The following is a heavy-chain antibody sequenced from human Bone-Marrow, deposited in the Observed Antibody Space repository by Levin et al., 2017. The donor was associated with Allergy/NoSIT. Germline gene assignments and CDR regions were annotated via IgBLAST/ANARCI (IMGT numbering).Heavy chain of an antibody. CDR2: IYYSGST. CDR3: ARADLVGATTDY. CDR1: GGSVSSGSYY. V-gene: IGHV4-61*01. Sequence: SETLSLTCTVSGGSVSSGSYYWSWIRQPPGKGLEWIGYIYYSGSTNYNPSLKSRVTISVDTSKNQFSLKLSSVTAADTAVYYCARADLVGATTDYWGQGTLVTVSS. J-gene: IGHJ4*02. D-gene: IGHD1-26*01.